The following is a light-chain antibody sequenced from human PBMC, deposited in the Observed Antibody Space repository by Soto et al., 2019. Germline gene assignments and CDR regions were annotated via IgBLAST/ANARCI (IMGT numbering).Light chain of an antibody. CDR1: QSIDTW. CDR2: KAS. J-gene: IGKJ1*01. V-gene: IGKV1-5*03. Sequence: DIQMTQSPSILSASVGDRVTITCRASQSIDTWLAWHQQKPGKAPKLLISKASNLESGVPSRFSGSGSGTEFTLTISSLQADDFATYYCQQYNSYRAFGQGTTVDIK. CDR3: QQYNSYRA.